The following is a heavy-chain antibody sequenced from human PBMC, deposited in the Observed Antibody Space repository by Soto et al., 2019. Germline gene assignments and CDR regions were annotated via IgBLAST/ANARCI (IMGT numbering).Heavy chain of an antibody. Sequence: QVQLVQSGAEVKKPGASVKVSCKASGYTFTSYGISWVRQAPGQGLEWMGWISAYNGNTNYAQKLQGRITMTTDTSTSTAYMELRSLRSDDTAVYYCARDIVVVPAIKTGWFDPWGQGTLVTVSS. J-gene: IGHJ5*02. CDR1: GYTFTSYG. V-gene: IGHV1-18*04. CDR2: ISAYNGNT. D-gene: IGHD2-2*01. CDR3: ARDIVVVPAIKTGWFDP.